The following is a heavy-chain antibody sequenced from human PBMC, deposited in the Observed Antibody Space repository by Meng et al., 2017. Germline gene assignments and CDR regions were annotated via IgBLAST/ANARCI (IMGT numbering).Heavy chain of an antibody. CDR1: GYTLSSDG. CDR2: INVYSGIT. J-gene: IGHJ4*02. CDR3: ATRGNPYLNC. Sequence: QGQLVQSGAVVQKPGASVKVPCNTSGYTLSSDGFAWVRQTPEQGLEWLGWINVYSGITNYAQKFQGRVTMTTDTSTRTGYMELTSLTSDDTATYYCATRGNPYLNCWGQGTLVTVSS. V-gene: IGHV1-18*01.